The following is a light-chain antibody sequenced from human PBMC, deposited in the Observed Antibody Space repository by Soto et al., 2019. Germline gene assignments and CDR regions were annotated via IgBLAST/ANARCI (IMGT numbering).Light chain of an antibody. CDR1: QSVSSY. CDR2: DAS. Sequence: EIVLTQSPATLSLSPGEGATLSCRASQSVSSYLAWYQQKPGQAPRLLIYDASNRATGIPARFSGSGSGTDLTLTINSLQPEDFATYICQQTYRLPWTFGQGTKVDIK. J-gene: IGKJ1*01. V-gene: IGKV3-11*01. CDR3: QQTYRLPWT.